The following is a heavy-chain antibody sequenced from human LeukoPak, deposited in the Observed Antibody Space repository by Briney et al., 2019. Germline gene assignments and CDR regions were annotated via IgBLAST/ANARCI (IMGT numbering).Heavy chain of an antibody. J-gene: IGHJ6*03. D-gene: IGHD3-3*01. CDR1: GYTFTSYG. Sequence: ASVKVSCKASGYTFTSYGISWVRQAPGQGREWRGWISAYNGNTNYAQKLQGRVTMTTDRAKSTAYMELRSLRSDDTAVYYCARSGYTHYYYYMDVWGKGTTVTVSS. V-gene: IGHV1-18*01. CDR2: ISAYNGNT. CDR3: ARSGYTHYYYYMDV.